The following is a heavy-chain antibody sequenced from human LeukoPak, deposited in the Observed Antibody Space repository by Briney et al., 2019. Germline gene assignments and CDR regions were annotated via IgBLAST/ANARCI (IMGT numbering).Heavy chain of an antibody. Sequence: SETLSLTCTVSGGSISSHYWSWIRQPPGKGLEWIGYIYYSGSTNYNPSLKSRVTISVDTSKNQFSLKLSSVTAADTAVYCCARDRGDSRPLDYWGQGTLVTVSS. CDR3: ARDRGDSRPLDY. D-gene: IGHD3-10*01. CDR2: IYYSGST. CDR1: GGSISSHY. J-gene: IGHJ4*02. V-gene: IGHV4-59*11.